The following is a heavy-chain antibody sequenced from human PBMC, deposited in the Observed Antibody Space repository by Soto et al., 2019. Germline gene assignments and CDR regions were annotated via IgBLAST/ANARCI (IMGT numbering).Heavy chain of an antibody. V-gene: IGHV3-73*01. CDR2: IRSKGDNYAT. CDR3: TQRGTYDNTVFDY. J-gene: IGHJ4*02. Sequence: GGSLRLSCAASGFTISGSAMHWVRQASGKGLEWVGRIRSKGDNYATSYAASVKCRFTISKDDSKNTAYLQMDSLKTDDTAVYYCTQRGTYDNTVFDYSSQGTLVTV. D-gene: IGHD3-22*01. CDR1: GFTISGSA.